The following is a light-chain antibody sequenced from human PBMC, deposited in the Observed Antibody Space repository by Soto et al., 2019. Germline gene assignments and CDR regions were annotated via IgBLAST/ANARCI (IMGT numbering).Light chain of an antibody. CDR2: DAS. Sequence: EIVLTQSPGTLSLSPGERATLSCRASQSLSSSYLAWYQQKPGQAPRLLIYDASSRATGIPDRFSGSRSGTGFTLTISRLEPEDFAVYYCQQYGGSPPYTFGQGTKVEIK. CDR1: QSLSSSY. J-gene: IGKJ2*01. CDR3: QQYGGSPPYT. V-gene: IGKV3-20*01.